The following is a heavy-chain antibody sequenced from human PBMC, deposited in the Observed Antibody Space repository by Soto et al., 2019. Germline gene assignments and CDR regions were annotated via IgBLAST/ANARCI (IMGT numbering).Heavy chain of an antibody. J-gene: IGHJ4*02. Sequence: SETLSLTCTVSGGSISSDGYYWSWIRQHPGKGLEWIGYIYYSGSTYYNPSLKSRVTISVDTSKNQFSLKLSSVTAADTAVYYCARGWRTRNHFDYWGQGTLVTVSS. D-gene: IGHD2-2*01. CDR2: IYYSGST. CDR3: ARGWRTRNHFDY. V-gene: IGHV4-31*03. CDR1: GGSISSDGYY.